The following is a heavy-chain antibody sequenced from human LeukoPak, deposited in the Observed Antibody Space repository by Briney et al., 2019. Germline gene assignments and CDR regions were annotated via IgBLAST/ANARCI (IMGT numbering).Heavy chain of an antibody. V-gene: IGHV1-18*04. CDR3: ARRDHTYYYDSSGSGAFDI. D-gene: IGHD3-22*01. Sequence: GASVKVSRKASVYTFTGYYMHWVRQAPGQGLEWMGWISAYNGNTNYAQKLQGRVTMTTDTSTSTAYMELRSLRSDDTAVYYCARRDHTYYYDSSGSGAFDIWGQGTMVTVSS. CDR1: VYTFTGYY. CDR2: ISAYNGNT. J-gene: IGHJ3*02.